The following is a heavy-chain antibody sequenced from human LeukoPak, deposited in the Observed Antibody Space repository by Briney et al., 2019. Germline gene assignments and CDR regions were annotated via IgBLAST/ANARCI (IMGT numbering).Heavy chain of an antibody. J-gene: IGHJ4*02. CDR3: AKGPYSSSWSLFDY. CDR2: ISGSGGST. D-gene: IGHD6-13*01. V-gene: IGHV3-23*01. CDR1: GFTFSSYA. Sequence: GGSLRLSCAASGFTFSSYAMSWVRQAPGKGLEWVSAISGSGGSTYYADSVKGRFTISRDNSKNTLYLQMNSLRAGDTAVYYCAKGPYSSSWSLFDYWGQGTLVTVPS.